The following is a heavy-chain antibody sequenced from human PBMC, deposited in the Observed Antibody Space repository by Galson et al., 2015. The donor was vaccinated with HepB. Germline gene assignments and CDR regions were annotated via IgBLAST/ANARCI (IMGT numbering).Heavy chain of an antibody. CDR1: GFSFRTEW. Sequence: SLRLSCAASGFSFRTEWMSWVRQAPGKGPEWLANIREDGSEEDYVDSVRGRLTISRDNAKNSMYLQMNSLRVEDTAVYYCARVVDWGQGTLVTVSS. V-gene: IGHV3-7*01. J-gene: IGHJ4*02. CDR2: IREDGSEE. CDR3: ARVVD.